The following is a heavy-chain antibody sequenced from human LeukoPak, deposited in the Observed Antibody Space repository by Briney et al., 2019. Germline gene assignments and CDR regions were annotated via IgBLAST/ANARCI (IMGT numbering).Heavy chain of an antibody. CDR2: ISSSSSYI. V-gene: IGHV3-21*01. CDR3: AKGRALEVVAAFNY. D-gene: IGHD2-15*01. J-gene: IGHJ4*02. Sequence: GGSLRLSCAASGFTFSSYSMNWVRQAPGKGLEWVSSISSSSSYIYYADSVKGRFTISRDNAKNSLYLQMNSLRAEDTAVYYCAKGRALEVVAAFNYWGQGTVVTVSS. CDR1: GFTFSSYS.